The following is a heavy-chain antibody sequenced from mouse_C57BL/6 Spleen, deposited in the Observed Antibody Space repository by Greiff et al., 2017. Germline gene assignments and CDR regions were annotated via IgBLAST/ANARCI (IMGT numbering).Heavy chain of an antibody. J-gene: IGHJ4*01. CDR2: IDPNSGGT. Sequence: QVHVKQPGAELVKPGASVKLSCKASGYTFTSYWMHWVKQRPGRGLEWIGRIDPNSGGTKYNEKFKSKATLTVDKPYSTAYMQLSSLTSEDSAVYYCARGGGYYDDAMDYWGQGTSVTVSS. D-gene: IGHD2-4*01. CDR1: GYTFTSYW. CDR3: ARGGGYYDDAMDY. V-gene: IGHV1-72*01.